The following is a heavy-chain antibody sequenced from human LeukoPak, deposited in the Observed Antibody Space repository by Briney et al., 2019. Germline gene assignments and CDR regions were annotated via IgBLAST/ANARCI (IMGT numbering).Heavy chain of an antibody. Sequence: EASVKVSCKASGYTFTSYGISWVRQAPGQGLEWMGWISAYNGNTNYAQKLQGRVTMTTDTSTSTAYTELRSLRSDDTAVYYCAVLGYSSGWPRDWYFDLWGRGTLVTVSS. J-gene: IGHJ2*01. V-gene: IGHV1-18*01. CDR1: GYTFTSYG. CDR3: AVLGYSSGWPRDWYFDL. D-gene: IGHD6-19*01. CDR2: ISAYNGNT.